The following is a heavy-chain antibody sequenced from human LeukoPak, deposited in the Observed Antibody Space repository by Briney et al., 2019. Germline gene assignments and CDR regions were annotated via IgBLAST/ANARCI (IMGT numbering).Heavy chain of an antibody. V-gene: IGHV3-48*04. CDR2: ISSSGSTI. Sequence: GGSLRLSCAASGFTFSSYGMSWVRQAPGKGLEWVSYISSSGSTIYYADSVKGRFTISRDNAKNSLCLQMNSLRAEDTAVYYCAREGTYDYVWGSYRAYYMDVWGKGTTVTVSS. D-gene: IGHD3-16*02. CDR1: GFTFSSYG. CDR3: AREGTYDYVWGSYRAYYMDV. J-gene: IGHJ6*03.